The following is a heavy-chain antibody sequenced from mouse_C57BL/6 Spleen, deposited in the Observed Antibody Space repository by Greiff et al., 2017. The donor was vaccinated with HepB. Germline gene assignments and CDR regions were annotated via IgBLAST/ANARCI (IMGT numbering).Heavy chain of an antibody. CDR3: ARFHGNYDYAMDY. Sequence: VQLQQSGAELVRPGSSVKLSCKASGYTFTSYWMDWVKQRPGQGLEWIGNIYPSDSETHYNQKFKDKATLTVDKSSSTAYMQLSSLTSEDSAVYYCARFHGNYDYAMDYWGQGTSVTVSS. V-gene: IGHV1-61*01. CDR1: GYTFTSYW. J-gene: IGHJ4*01. CDR2: IYPSDSET. D-gene: IGHD2-1*01.